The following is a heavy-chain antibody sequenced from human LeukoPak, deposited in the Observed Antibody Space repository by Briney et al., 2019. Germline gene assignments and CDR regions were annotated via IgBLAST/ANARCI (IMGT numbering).Heavy chain of an antibody. CDR2: IIPIFGTA. Sequence: ASVKVSCKASGGTFSSYAISWVRQAPGQGLEWMGGIIPIFGTANYAQKFQGRVTITTDESTSTAYMELSSLRSEGTAVYYCASQAAAGTTGGDYWGQGTLVTVSS. CDR1: GGTFSSYA. CDR3: ASQAAAGTTGGDY. D-gene: IGHD6-13*01. V-gene: IGHV1-69*05. J-gene: IGHJ4*02.